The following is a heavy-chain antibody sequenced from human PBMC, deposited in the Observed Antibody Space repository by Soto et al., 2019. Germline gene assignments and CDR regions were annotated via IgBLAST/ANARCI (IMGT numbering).Heavy chain of an antibody. CDR3: ARDGDRCTSTRCSPWPDTHFDL. J-gene: IGHJ2*01. CDR2: ISPYNGNT. Sequence: QVQLVQSGDEVKKPGASVKVSCKASGYTFTNYGISWVRQAPGQGLEWMGWISPYNGNTKYPQKLQGRVTMTTDTSTRTSYMELRSRRSDDTAVYFCARDGDRCTSTRCSPWPDTHFDLWGRVTLVTVSS. V-gene: IGHV1-18*01. D-gene: IGHD2-2*01. CDR1: GYTFTNYG.